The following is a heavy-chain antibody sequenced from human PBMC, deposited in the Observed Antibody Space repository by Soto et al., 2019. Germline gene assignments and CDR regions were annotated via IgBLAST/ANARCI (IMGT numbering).Heavy chain of an antibody. CDR3: AKDVTSSSWFD. D-gene: IGHD6-13*01. CDR2: ISGSGGST. J-gene: IGHJ4*02. CDR1: GFTFSSYA. Sequence: GGSLRLSCAASGFTFSSYAMSWVRQAPGKGLEWVSAISGSGGSTYYADSVKGRFTISRDNSENTLYLQMNSLRAEDTAVYYCAKDVTSSSWFDWGQGTLVTVSS. V-gene: IGHV3-23*01.